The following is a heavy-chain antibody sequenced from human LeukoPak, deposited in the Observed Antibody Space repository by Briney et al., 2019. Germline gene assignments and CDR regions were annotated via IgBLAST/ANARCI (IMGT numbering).Heavy chain of an antibody. CDR1: GGSISSYY. J-gene: IGHJ5*02. CDR2: IYYSGST. Sequence: ASETLSLTCTVSGGSISSYYWSGIRQPPGKGLEWIGYIYYSGSTNYNPSLKSRVTISVDTSKNQFSLKLSSVTAADTAVYYCARAPQRSYQHNWFDPWGQGTLVTVSS. CDR3: ARAPQRSYQHNWFDP. V-gene: IGHV4-59*12. D-gene: IGHD2-21*01.